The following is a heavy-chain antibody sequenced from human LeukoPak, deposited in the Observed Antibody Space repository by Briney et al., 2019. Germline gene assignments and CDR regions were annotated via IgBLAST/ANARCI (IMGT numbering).Heavy chain of an antibody. CDR1: GGSISSYY. V-gene: IGHV4-59*01. CDR3: ARGVYIAAAQYGY. D-gene: IGHD6-13*01. CDR2: IYYSGST. Sequence: PSETLSLTCTVSGGSISSYYWSWIRQPPGKGLEWIGYIYYSGSTNYNPSLKSRVTISVDTSKNQFSLKLSSVTAADTAVHYCARGVYIAAAQYGYWGQGTLVTVSS. J-gene: IGHJ4*02.